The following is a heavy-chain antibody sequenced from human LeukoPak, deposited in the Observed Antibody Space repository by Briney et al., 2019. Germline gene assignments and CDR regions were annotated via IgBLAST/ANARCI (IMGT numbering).Heavy chain of an antibody. D-gene: IGHD1-26*01. CDR2: IYPGDSDT. J-gene: IGHJ4*02. Sequence: GESLKISFKGSGYSFTSYWIGWGRPMPGKGVEGMGIIYPGDSDTRYSPSFQGQLTISADKSISTAYPQWSSLKASDTAMYYCARVYSGSYPNYFDYWGQGTLVTVSS. CDR1: GYSFTSYW. V-gene: IGHV5-51*01. CDR3: ARVYSGSYPNYFDY.